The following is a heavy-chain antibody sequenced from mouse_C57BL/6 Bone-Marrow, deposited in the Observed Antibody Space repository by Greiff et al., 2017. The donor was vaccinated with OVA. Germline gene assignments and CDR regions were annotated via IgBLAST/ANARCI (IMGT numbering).Heavy chain of an antibody. J-gene: IGHJ1*03. D-gene: IGHD1-1*01. CDR3: ARRRRVYYGSSYWGYFDV. Sequence: QVQLQQSGPELVKPGASVKISCKASGYAFSSSWMNWVKQRPGKGLEWIGRIYPGDGDTNYNGKFKGKATLTADKSSSTAYMQLSSLTSEDSAVYFCARRRRVYYGSSYWGYFDVWGTGTTVTVSS. CDR1: GYAFSSSW. CDR2: IYPGDGDT. V-gene: IGHV1-82*01.